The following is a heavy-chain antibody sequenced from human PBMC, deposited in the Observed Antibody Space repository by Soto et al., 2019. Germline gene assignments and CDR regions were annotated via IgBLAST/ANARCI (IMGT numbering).Heavy chain of an antibody. D-gene: IGHD6-19*01. CDR1: GYTFTSYG. CDR2: ISVYSGST. CDR3: ARDSWGLAVPDYHYYAMDV. J-gene: IGHJ6*02. Sequence: QVQLVQSGAEVKKPGASVRVSCEASGYTFTSYGISWVRQAPGQGLEWMGWISVYSGSTNYAQKLQGRVTMTTDRSTRAVYMELRSLRSDDTAVYYCARDSWGLAVPDYHYYAMDVCGQGTTFNVS. V-gene: IGHV1-18*04.